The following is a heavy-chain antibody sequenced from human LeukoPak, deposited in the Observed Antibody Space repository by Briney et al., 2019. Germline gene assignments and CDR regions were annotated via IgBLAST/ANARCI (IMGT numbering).Heavy chain of an antibody. J-gene: IGHJ4*02. CDR1: GYSFTSYW. CDR2: IYPGDSDT. D-gene: IGHD2-2*02. Sequence: GESLKISCKGSGYSFTSYWIGWVRQMPGKGLEWMEIIYPGDSDTRYSPSFQGQVTISADKSISTAYLQWSSLKASDTAMYYCARHWVGGYCSSTSCYTGLDYWGQGTLVTVSS. V-gene: IGHV5-51*01. CDR3: ARHWVGGYCSSTSCYTGLDY.